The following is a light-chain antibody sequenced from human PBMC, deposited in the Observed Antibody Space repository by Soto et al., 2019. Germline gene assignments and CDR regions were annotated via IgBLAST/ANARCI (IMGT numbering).Light chain of an antibody. V-gene: IGLV2-14*01. Sequence: QSALTQPASVSGSPGQSITISCTGTSSDVGAYDYVSWYQQHPRKAPKLMIYDVSDRPSEVSNRFSGSKSGNTASLTISGLQAEDEADYYCSSYTSTSTLVFGGGTKRTFL. J-gene: IGLJ2*01. CDR3: SSYTSTSTLV. CDR1: SSDVGAYDY. CDR2: DVS.